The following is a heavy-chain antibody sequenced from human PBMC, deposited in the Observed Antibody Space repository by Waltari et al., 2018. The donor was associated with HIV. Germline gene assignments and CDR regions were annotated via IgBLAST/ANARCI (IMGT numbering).Heavy chain of an antibody. D-gene: IGHD1-1*01. CDR2: IDYSVNT. CDR1: GDSISSSSYY. CDR3: ARQKTTRIIPGPSHY. V-gene: IGHV4-39*01. Sequence: QLQLQESGPGLVKPSETLSLTCTVSGDSISSSSYYWGGFRQLPGKGLEWIGSIDYSVNTYYNPSLRSRVTISVDTSKNQFSLKLRSVTAADTAVYYCARQKTTRIIPGPSHYWGLGTLVTVSS. J-gene: IGHJ4*02.